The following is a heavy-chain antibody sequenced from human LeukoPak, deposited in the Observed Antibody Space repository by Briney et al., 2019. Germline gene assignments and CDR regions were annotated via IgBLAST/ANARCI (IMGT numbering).Heavy chain of an antibody. V-gene: IGHV5-51*01. CDR3: ARGPYDSSGYYYVAFDI. J-gene: IGHJ3*02. CDR2: IYPGDSDT. Sequence: GESLKISCKGSGYSFTSYWIGWVRQMPGKDLEWMGIIYPGDSDTRYSPSFQGQVTISADKSISTAYLQWSSLKASDTAMYYCARGPYDSSGYYYVAFDIWGQGTMVTVSS. D-gene: IGHD3-22*01. CDR1: GYSFTSYW.